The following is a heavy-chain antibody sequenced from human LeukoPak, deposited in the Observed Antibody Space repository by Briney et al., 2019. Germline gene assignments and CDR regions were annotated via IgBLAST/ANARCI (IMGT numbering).Heavy chain of an antibody. CDR2: ISGSGGST. J-gene: IGHJ4*02. V-gene: IGHV3-23*01. CDR1: GFIFSNFG. D-gene: IGHD2-2*01. Sequence: GTSLRLSCAASGFIFSNFGMHWVRQAPGKGLEWVSAISGSGGSTYYADSVKGRFTISRDNSKNTLYLQMNSLRAEDTAVYYCAKIKYQLPWVFDYWGQGTLVTVSS. CDR3: AKIKYQLPWVFDY.